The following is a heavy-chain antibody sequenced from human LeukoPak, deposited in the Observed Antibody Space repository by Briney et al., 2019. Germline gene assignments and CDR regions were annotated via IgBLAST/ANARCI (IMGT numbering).Heavy chain of an antibody. V-gene: IGHV1-46*01. Sequence: ASVKVPCKASGYTFTSYYMHWVRQAPGQGLEWMGIINPSGGSTNYPQKFQGRVTMTRDTSTSTVYMELSSLRSEDTAVYYCARSHTSFDYWGQGTLVTVSS. CDR1: GYTFTSYY. J-gene: IGHJ4*02. CDR2: INPSGGST. CDR3: ARSHTSFDY.